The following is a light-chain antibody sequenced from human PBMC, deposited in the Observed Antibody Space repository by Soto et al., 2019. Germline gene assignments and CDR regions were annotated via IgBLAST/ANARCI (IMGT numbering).Light chain of an antibody. V-gene: IGLV2-8*01. CDR2: EVS. J-gene: IGLJ2*01. CDR1: SSDVGGYNY. Sequence: QSVLTQPPSASGSPGQSVTISCTGTSSDVGGYNYVSWYQQHPGKAPKLMIYEVSKRPSGVPDRFSGSKSGNTASLTVSGLQAEDEADYCCSSYAGSNNLVVFGEGTKLTVL. CDR3: SSYAGSNNLVV.